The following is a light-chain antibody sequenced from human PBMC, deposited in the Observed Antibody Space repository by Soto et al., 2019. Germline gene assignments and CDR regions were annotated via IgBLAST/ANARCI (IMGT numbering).Light chain of an antibody. CDR1: QGISNY. Sequence: DIPMTQSPSSLSASVGDRVTITCRASQGISNYLVWYQQKPGKVPKLLIYAASTLQSGVPSRFSGSGSGTDFTLTISSLEHEDVATYYCQSAKGAPWTFGQGTKVEIK. J-gene: IGKJ1*01. CDR2: AAS. V-gene: IGKV1-27*01. CDR3: QSAKGAPWT.